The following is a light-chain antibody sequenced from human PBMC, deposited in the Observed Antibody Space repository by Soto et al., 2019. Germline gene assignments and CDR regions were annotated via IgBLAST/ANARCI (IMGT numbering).Light chain of an antibody. V-gene: IGKV3-20*01. J-gene: IGKJ1*01. Sequence: EIVLTQSPGTLSLSPGERATLSCRASQTVSSSFLAWYQQTPGQAPRLLIYAASSRATGIPDRFSGSGSGTDFTLTISRLEPEDFAVYYCQHYGDSSWTFGQGTKVEIK. CDR2: AAS. CDR3: QHYGDSSWT. CDR1: QTVSSSF.